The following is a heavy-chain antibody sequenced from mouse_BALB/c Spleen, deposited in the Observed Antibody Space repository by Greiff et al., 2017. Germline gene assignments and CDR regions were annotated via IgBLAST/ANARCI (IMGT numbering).Heavy chain of an antibody. CDR3: ARRLLKPGYAMDY. CDR1: GFNIKDTY. J-gene: IGHJ4*01. V-gene: IGHV14-3*02. CDR2: IDPANGNT. D-gene: IGHD2-3*01. Sequence: VQLQQSGAELVKPGASVKLSCTASGFNIKDTYMHWVKQRPEQGLEWIGRIDPANGNTKYDPKFQGKATITADTSSNTAYLQLSSLTSEDTAVYYCARRLLKPGYAMDYWGQGTSVTVSS.